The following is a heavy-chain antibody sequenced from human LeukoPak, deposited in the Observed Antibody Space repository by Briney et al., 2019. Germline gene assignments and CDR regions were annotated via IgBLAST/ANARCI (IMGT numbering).Heavy chain of an antibody. CDR3: ARDSDYYYYGMDV. J-gene: IGHJ6*02. CDR1: GLTFSDYH. Sequence: NPGGSLRLSCAASGLTFSDYHMSWIRQAPGKGLEWVSHISDNGRTKYYANSVQGRFTVSRDNAKNSLYLQMNSLRAEDTAVYYCARDSDYYYYGMDVWGQGTTVTVSS. CDR2: ISDNGRTK. V-gene: IGHV3-11*01.